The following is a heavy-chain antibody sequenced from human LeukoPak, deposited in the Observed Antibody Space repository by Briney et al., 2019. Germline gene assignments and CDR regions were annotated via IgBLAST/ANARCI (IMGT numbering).Heavy chain of an antibody. V-gene: IGHV4-30-2*03. D-gene: IGHD6-13*01. Sequence: PSQTLSLTCAVSGGSISSGGYSWSWIRQPPGKGLEWIGNIYYSGSTYYSPSLKSRVTISVDTFKNQFSLKLSSVTAADTAVYYCAREKIAAVDRGNWFDPWGQGTLVTVSS. CDR1: GGSISSGGYS. CDR3: AREKIAAVDRGNWFDP. CDR2: IYYSGST. J-gene: IGHJ5*02.